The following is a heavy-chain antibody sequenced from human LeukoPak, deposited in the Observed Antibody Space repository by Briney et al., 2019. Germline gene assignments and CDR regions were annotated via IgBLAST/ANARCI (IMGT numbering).Heavy chain of an antibody. CDR3: AKLWLDNDSSGYYSQLSHYYYYMDV. V-gene: IGHV3-23*01. J-gene: IGHJ6*03. CDR1: GFTFSSYA. D-gene: IGHD3-22*01. CDR2: ISGSGGST. Sequence: GGSLRLSCAASGFTFSSYAMSWVRQAPGKGLEWVSAISGSGGSTYYADSVKGRFTIARDNSKNTVSLKMNSLRAEDTAVYYCAKLWLDNDSSGYYSQLSHYYYYMDVWGKGTTVTVSS.